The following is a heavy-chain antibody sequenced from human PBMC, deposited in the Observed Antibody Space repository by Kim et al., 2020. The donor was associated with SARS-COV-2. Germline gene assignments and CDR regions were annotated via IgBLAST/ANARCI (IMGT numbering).Heavy chain of an antibody. D-gene: IGHD5-18*01. Sequence: DSVKGLFTISRDNSENTLYLQMNSLRAEDTAVYYCAKDSYSYGYGDYFDYWGQGTLVTVSS. CDR3: AKDSYSYGYGDYFDY. V-gene: IGHV3-23*01. J-gene: IGHJ4*02.